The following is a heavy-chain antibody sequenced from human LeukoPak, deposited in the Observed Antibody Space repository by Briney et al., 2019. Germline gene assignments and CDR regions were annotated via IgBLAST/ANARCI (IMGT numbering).Heavy chain of an antibody. J-gene: IGHJ4*02. CDR1: GFTFSSYS. CDR3: ARSEYSGSYSPSDY. CDR2: ISSSSSYI. Sequence: PGGSLRLSCAASGFTFSSYSMNWVRQAPGKGLEWVSSISSSSSYIYYADSVKGRFTISRDNAKNSLYLQMNSTRACDTAVYNCARSEYSGSYSPSDYWGQGTLVTVSS. V-gene: IGHV3-21*01. D-gene: IGHD1-26*01.